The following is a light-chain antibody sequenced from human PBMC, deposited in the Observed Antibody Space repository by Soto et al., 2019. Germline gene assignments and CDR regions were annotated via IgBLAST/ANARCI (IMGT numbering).Light chain of an antibody. CDR1: KLGDKY. V-gene: IGLV3-1*01. CDR3: QAWDSSTGV. CDR2: QDV. J-gene: IGLJ2*01. Sequence: SYELTQPPSVSVSPGQTASITCSGDKLGDKYACWYQQKPGQSPVLVIYQDVKRPSGIPERFSGSNSGNTATLTISGTQAMDEADYYCQAWDSSTGVFGGGTKETVL.